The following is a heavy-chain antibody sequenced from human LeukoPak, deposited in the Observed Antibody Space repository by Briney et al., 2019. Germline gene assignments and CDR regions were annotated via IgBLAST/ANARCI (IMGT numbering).Heavy chain of an antibody. J-gene: IGHJ5*02. CDR1: GFSLIDYT. V-gene: IGHV3-30*04. CDR3: VRDGLWFEH. D-gene: IGHD3/OR15-3a*01. Sequence: GGSLRLSCVASGFSLIDYTMHWVRQAPGKGLEWVAVVSYDGKNKYYADSVKGRLTVSRDNSKNMMYLQMNSLKDEDTAVYYCVRDGLWFEHWGQGTLVTVAP. CDR2: VSYDGKNK.